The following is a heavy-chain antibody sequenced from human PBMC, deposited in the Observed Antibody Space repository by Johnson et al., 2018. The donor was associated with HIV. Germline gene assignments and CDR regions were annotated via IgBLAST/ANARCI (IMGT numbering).Heavy chain of an antibody. J-gene: IGHJ3*01. Sequence: QVQLVESGGGVVQPGRSLRLSCAASGFTFSYYGMHWVRQAPGKGLEWVAFIRYDGGYKYYADSVKGRFTISRDSSKNTLYLQINSLRPEDSAVYYCAKGEAQEGWIQIRLYAFDFWGQGTLVTVSS. CDR2: IRYDGGYK. D-gene: IGHD5-18*01. CDR1: GFTFSYYG. CDR3: AKGEAQEGWIQIRLYAFDF. V-gene: IGHV3-30*02.